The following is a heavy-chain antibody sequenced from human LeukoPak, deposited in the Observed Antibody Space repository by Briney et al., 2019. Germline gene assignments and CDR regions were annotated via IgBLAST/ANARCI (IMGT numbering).Heavy chain of an antibody. CDR1: GYTLTELS. CDR3: ATVKRFDGYNDY. J-gene: IGHJ4*02. Sequence: ASVKVSCKVSGYTLTELSMNWVRQAPGKGLEWMAGIDPEDGETIYAQKFQGRVTMTEDASTDTAYMELSSLKSDDTAVYYCATVKRFDGYNDYWGQGTLVTVSS. D-gene: IGHD5-24*01. CDR2: IDPEDGET. V-gene: IGHV1-24*01.